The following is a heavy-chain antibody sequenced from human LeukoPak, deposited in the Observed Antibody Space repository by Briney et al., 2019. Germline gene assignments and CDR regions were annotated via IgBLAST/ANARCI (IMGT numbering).Heavy chain of an antibody. D-gene: IGHD6-19*01. CDR3: ARVFSTTMAGIVDY. CDR2: LGSSGTII. J-gene: IGHJ4*02. Sequence: GGSLRLSCTASAFTFSDYYMSWFRQAPGKGLEWVSYLGSSGTIIYYADSVKGRFTISRDNAKNSLYLQMNSLRAEDTAVYYCARVFSTTMAGIVDYWGQGTLVTVSS. CDR1: AFTFSDYY. V-gene: IGHV3-11*01.